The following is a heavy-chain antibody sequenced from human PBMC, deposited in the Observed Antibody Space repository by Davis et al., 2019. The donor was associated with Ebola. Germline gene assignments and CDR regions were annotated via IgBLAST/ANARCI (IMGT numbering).Heavy chain of an antibody. J-gene: IGHJ4*02. D-gene: IGHD3-22*01. Sequence: PGGSLRLSCAASGSTFSSYEMNWVRQAPGKGLEWISYISNTGSTIFYADSAKGRFTISRDTAQNSVYLEMNSLRAEDTAVYYCAGYSYYYDSSGSPFDYWGQGTLVTVSS. CDR2: ISNTGSTI. CDR1: GSTFSSYE. CDR3: AGYSYYYDSSGSPFDY. V-gene: IGHV3-48*03.